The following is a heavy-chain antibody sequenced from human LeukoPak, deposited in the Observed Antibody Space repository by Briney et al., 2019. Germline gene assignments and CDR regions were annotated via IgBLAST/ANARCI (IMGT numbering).Heavy chain of an antibody. CDR3: ARDGHGGNPPFDY. D-gene: IGHD4-23*01. V-gene: IGHV7-4-1*02. Sequence: ASVKVSCKASGYTFTNYAMNWVRQAPGQGLEWMGWINTNTGNPTYAQGFTGRFVFSLDTSVTTAYLQISSLKAEDTAVYYCARDGHGGNPPFDYWGQGTLVTVSS. CDR1: GYTFTNYA. J-gene: IGHJ4*02. CDR2: INTNTGNP.